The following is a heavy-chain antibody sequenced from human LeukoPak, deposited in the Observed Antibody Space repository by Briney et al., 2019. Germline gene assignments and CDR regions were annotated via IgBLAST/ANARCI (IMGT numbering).Heavy chain of an antibody. CDR1: GFTFDDYA. Sequence: PGGSLRLSCAASGFTFDDYAMHWVRQAPGKGLEWVSGISWNSGSIGYADSVKGRFTISRDNAKNSLYLQMNSLRAEDTALYYCAKAPYYDILTGYDYWGQGTLVTVPS. D-gene: IGHD3-9*01. CDR3: AKAPYYDILTGYDY. CDR2: ISWNSGSI. V-gene: IGHV3-9*01. J-gene: IGHJ4*02.